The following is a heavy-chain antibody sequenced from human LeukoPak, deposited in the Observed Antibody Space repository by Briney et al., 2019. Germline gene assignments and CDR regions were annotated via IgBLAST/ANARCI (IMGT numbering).Heavy chain of an antibody. CDR2: IKQSGGT. CDR1: GGSLSGYY. CDR3: ARDRQLSSTWYIDAFEI. J-gene: IGHJ3*02. V-gene: IGHV4-34*01. Sequence: SETLSLTCAVSGGSLSGYYWSWIRQPPRKGLEWGGQIKQSGGTNHNPSLKSRVTISVDTSKNQSSLNLTSVTAADTAVYYCARDRQLSSTWYIDAFEIWGQGAMVTVSS. D-gene: IGHD6-13*01.